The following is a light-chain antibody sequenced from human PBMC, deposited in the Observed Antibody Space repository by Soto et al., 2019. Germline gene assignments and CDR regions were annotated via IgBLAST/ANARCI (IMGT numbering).Light chain of an antibody. CDR2: GAS. CDR3: QQYGSSPFT. J-gene: IGKJ3*01. V-gene: IGKV3-20*01. Sequence: EIVLTQSPGTLSLSPGERVTLSCRASQSVSSTSLAWYQHKPSQAPRLLIYGASSRATGIPDRFSGSGSGTDFTLTISRLEPEDFAVYSCQQYGSSPFTFGPGTKVDIK. CDR1: QSVSSTS.